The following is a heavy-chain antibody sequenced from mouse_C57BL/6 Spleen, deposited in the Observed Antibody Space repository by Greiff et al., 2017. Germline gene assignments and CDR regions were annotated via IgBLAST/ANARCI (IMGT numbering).Heavy chain of an antibody. CDR2: IHPSDSDT. V-gene: IGHV1-74*01. J-gene: IGHJ2*01. CDR1: GYTFTSYW. CDR3: AILYDGYYRDD. D-gene: IGHD2-3*01. Sequence: VQLQQPGAELVKPGASVKVSCKASGYTFTSYWMHWVKQRPGQGLEWIGRIHPSDSDTNYNQKFKGKATLTVDKSSSTAYMQLSSLTSEDSAVYYCAILYDGYYRDDWGQGTTLTVSS.